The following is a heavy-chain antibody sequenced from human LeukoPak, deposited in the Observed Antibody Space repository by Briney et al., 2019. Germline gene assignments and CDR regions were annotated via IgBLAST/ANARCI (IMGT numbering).Heavy chain of an antibody. D-gene: IGHD6-19*01. V-gene: IGHV3-23*01. CDR2: ISGSSSHT. CDR3: TKEYDKTNRSPQWGFDS. Sequence: GGSLRLSCAASGFTPSTYAMSWVRQAPGKGLEWVSGISGSSSHTEDADSVKGRFTISRDNSKNTLFLQMNNLRVEDTALYYCTKEYDKTNRSPQWGFDSWGQGTLVTVSS. CDR1: GFTPSTYA. J-gene: IGHJ4*02.